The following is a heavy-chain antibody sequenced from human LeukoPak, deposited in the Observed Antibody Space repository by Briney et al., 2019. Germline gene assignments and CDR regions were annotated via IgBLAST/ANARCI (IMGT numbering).Heavy chain of an antibody. Sequence: GGSLRLSCAASGFSFSNAWMSWVRQAPGKGLEWVGHIKSKTDGGTKDYAAPVKGRFTISRDDSKNTLYLQMNSLKIEDTAVYYCTTGTWIQLWLADFWGQGTLVTVSS. CDR1: GFSFSNAW. CDR3: TTGTWIQLWLADF. D-gene: IGHD5-18*01. V-gene: IGHV3-15*01. CDR2: IKSKTDGGTK. J-gene: IGHJ4*02.